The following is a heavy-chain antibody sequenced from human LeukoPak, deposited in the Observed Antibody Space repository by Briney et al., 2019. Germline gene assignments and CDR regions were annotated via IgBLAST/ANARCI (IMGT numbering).Heavy chain of an antibody. D-gene: IGHD4-17*01. J-gene: IGHJ2*01. CDR3: ARDAVTNGLYWYFDL. Sequence: ASVKVSCKASGYTFTSYAMHWVRQAPGQRLEWMGWINAGNGNTKYSQKFQGRVTITRDTSASTAYMELSSLRSEDTAVYYCARDAVTNGLYWYFDLWGRGTLVTVSS. CDR2: INAGNGNT. V-gene: IGHV1-3*01. CDR1: GYTFTSYA.